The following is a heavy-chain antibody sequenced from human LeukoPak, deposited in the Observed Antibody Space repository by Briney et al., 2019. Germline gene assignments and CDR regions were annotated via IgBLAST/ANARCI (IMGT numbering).Heavy chain of an antibody. Sequence: PGGTLRLSCAASGFTFSTYWMHWVRQTPAKGLVWVSSIRNDGTTTNYADSVKGRFTISRDNAKNTLYLQMNSLRAEDTAVYYCVRLYKIEGADLWGRGTLVTVSS. CDR3: VRLYKIEGADL. J-gene: IGHJ2*01. CDR2: IRNDGTTT. V-gene: IGHV3-74*01. D-gene: IGHD1-14*01. CDR1: GFTFSTYW.